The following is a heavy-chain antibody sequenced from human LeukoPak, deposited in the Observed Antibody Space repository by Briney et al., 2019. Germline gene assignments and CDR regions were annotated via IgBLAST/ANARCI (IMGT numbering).Heavy chain of an antibody. J-gene: IGHJ3*02. CDR3: AKARVQLWLGPDAFDI. CDR2: ISGSGGST. D-gene: IGHD5-18*01. V-gene: IGHV3-23*01. Sequence: GGSLRLSCAASGFTFSSYAMIWVRQAPGKGLEWVSAISGSGGSTYYADSVKGRFTISRDNSKNTLYLQMNSLRAEDTAVYYCAKARVQLWLGPDAFDIWGQGTMVTVSS. CDR1: GFTFSSYA.